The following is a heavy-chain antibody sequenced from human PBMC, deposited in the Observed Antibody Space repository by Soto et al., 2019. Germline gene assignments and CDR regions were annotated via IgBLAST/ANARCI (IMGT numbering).Heavy chain of an antibody. Sequence: SETLSLTCTVSGGSISSYYWSWIRQPPGKGLEWIGYIYYSGSTNYNPSLKSRVTISVDTSKNQFSLKLSSVTAADTAVYYCARTHIDYFDYWGQGTLVTVSS. CDR1: GGSISSYY. J-gene: IGHJ4*02. CDR2: IYYSGST. CDR3: ARTHIDYFDY. D-gene: IGHD2-21*01. V-gene: IGHV4-59*08.